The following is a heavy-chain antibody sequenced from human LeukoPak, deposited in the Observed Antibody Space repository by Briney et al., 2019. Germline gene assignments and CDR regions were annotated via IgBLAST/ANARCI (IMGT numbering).Heavy chain of an antibody. CDR3: ARGKFGSIAVAGNDY. CDR2: MNPNSGNT. CDR1: GYTFTSYD. D-gene: IGHD6-19*01. V-gene: IGHV1-8*01. Sequence: ASVKVSCKASGYTFTSYDINWVRQATGQGLGWMGWMNPNSGNTGYAQKFQGRVTMTRNTSISTAYMELSSLRSEDTAVYYCARGKFGSIAVAGNDYWGQGTLVTVSS. J-gene: IGHJ4*02.